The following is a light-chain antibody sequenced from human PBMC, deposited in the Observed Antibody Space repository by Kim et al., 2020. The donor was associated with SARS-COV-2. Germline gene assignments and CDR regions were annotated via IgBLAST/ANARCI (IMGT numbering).Light chain of an antibody. CDR2: GNS. CDR1: NVNSGASYD. Sequence: QGITISCSRKNVNSGASYDEHWYQPLPGTAPKLLIYGNSNRPSGVPDRFSGSKSGTSASLAITGLQAEDEADYYCQSYDNRLSGSVFGGGTKVTVL. CDR3: QSYDNRLSGSV. V-gene: IGLV1-40*01. J-gene: IGLJ2*01.